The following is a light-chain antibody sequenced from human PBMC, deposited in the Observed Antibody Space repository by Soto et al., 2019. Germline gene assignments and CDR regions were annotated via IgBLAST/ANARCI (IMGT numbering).Light chain of an antibody. CDR1: QSVRSK. J-gene: IGKJ1*01. Sequence: EIVLTQSPATLSVSPWERATLSCSASQSVRSKLAWYQQKPGQAPRLLIYGASTRATGIPARFSGSGSGTEFTLTISSLQSEDFAVYYCQQYSNWPTGTFCQGTKVDIK. CDR2: GAS. CDR3: QQYSNWPTGT. V-gene: IGKV3-15*01.